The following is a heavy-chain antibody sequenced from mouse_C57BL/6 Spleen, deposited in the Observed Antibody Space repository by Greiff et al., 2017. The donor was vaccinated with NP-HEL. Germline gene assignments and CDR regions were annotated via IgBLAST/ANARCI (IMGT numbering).Heavy chain of an antibody. CDR2: INPNNGGT. CDR1: GYTFTDYN. Sequence: EVQLQQSGPELVKPGASVKMSCKASGYTFTDYNMHWVKQSHGKSLEWIGYINPNNGGTSYNQKFKGKATLTVNKSSSTAYMELRSLTSEDSAVYYCARGGFYGPCFAYWGQGTRVTVSA. J-gene: IGHJ3*01. V-gene: IGHV1-22*01. CDR3: ARGGFYGPCFAY. D-gene: IGHD1-1*02.